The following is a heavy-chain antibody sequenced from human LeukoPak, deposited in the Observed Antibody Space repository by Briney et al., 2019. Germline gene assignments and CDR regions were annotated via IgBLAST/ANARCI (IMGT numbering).Heavy chain of an antibody. V-gene: IGHV1-18*01. CDR3: ARVDYSNSPDAFDI. D-gene: IGHD4-11*01. CDR2: ISAYNGNT. J-gene: IGHJ3*02. Sequence: GASVKVSCKASGYTFTSYGISWVRQAPGQGLEWMGWISAYNGNTNYAQKLQGRVTMTTDTSTSTAYMELRSLRSDDTAVYYCARVDYSNSPDAFDIWGQGTMVTVSS. CDR1: GYTFTSYG.